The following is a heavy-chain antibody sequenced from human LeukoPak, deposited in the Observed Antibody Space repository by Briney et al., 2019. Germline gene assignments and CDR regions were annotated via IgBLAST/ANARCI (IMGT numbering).Heavy chain of an antibody. D-gene: IGHD1-26*01. J-gene: IGHJ4*02. CDR3: ARSMRIVGATTIGY. Sequence: ASVKVSCKASGSTFTSYDINWVRQATGQGLEWMGWMNPNSGNTGYAQKFQGRVTMTRNTSISTAYMELSSLRSEDTAVYYCARSMRIVGATTIGYWGQGTLVTVSS. CDR1: GSTFTSYD. V-gene: IGHV1-8*01. CDR2: MNPNSGNT.